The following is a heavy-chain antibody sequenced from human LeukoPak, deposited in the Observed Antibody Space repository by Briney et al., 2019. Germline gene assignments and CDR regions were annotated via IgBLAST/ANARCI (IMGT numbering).Heavy chain of an antibody. V-gene: IGHV3-23*01. CDR1: GFTFSSYA. J-gene: IGHJ4*02. Sequence: GGSLRLSCAASGFTFSSYAMSWVRQAPGKGLEWVSAVTASAGNTYYADSVKGRFTISRDNSKNTLYLQVNSLRAEDTAVYYCARARSGSYPDYWGQGTLVTVSS. CDR2: VTASAGNT. D-gene: IGHD1-26*01. CDR3: ARARSGSYPDY.